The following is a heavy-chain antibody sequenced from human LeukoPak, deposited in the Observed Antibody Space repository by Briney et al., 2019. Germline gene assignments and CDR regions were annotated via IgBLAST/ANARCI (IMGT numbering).Heavy chain of an antibody. Sequence: SETLSLTCAVSGGSISSSNWWSWVRQPPGKGLEWIGEIYHRGSTNYNPSLKSRVTISVDKSKNQFSLKLSSVTAADTAVYYCARDPYDSSGYYRYFDYWGQGTLVTVSS. CDR1: GGSISSSNW. V-gene: IGHV4-4*02. D-gene: IGHD3-22*01. J-gene: IGHJ4*02. CDR3: ARDPYDSSGYYRYFDY. CDR2: IYHRGST.